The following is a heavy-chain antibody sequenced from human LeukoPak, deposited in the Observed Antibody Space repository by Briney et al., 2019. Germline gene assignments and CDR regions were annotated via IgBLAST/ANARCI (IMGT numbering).Heavy chain of an antibody. V-gene: IGHV1-69*01. D-gene: IGHD2-15*01. CDR3: AREEYCSGGSCTGYYGMDV. J-gene: IGHJ6*02. CDR2: IIPIFGTA. Sequence: GASVKVSCKASGGTFSSYAISWVRQAPGQGLEWMGGIIPIFGTANYAQKFQGRVTITADESTSTAYMELSSLRSEDTAVYYCAREEYCSGGSCTGYYGMDVWGQGTTVTVSS. CDR1: GGTFSSYA.